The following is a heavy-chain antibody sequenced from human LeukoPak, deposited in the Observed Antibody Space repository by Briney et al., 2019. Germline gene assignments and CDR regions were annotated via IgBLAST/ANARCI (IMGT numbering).Heavy chain of an antibody. V-gene: IGHV3-33*01. CDR2: IWYDGSNK. J-gene: IGHJ6*02. CDR1: GFTFSSYG. CDR3: ARDPTTERTYYYYGVDV. D-gene: IGHD4-17*01. Sequence: GGSLRLSCAPSGFTFSSYGMHWVRQAPGKGLEWVAVIWYDGSNKYYADSVKGRFTISRDNSKNTLYLQMNSLRAEDTAVYYCARDPTTERTYYYYGVDVWGQGTTVTVSS.